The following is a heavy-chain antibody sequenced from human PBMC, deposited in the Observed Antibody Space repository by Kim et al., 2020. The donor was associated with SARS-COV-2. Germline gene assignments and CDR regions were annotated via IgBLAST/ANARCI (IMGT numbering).Heavy chain of an antibody. CDR2: INHSGST. CDR1: GGSFSGYY. J-gene: IGHJ6*02. CDR3: ARGGLRNYYYYGMDV. V-gene: IGHV4-34*01. Sequence: SETLSLTCAVYGGSFSGYYWSWIRQPPGKGLEWIGEINHSGSTNYNPSLKSRVTISVDTSKNQFSLKLSSVTAADTAVYYCARGGLRNYYYYGMDVWGQGTTVTVSS.